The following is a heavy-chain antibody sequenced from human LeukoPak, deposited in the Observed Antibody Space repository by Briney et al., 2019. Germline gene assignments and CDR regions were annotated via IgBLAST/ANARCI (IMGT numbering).Heavy chain of an antibody. Sequence: PGGSLRLSCAASGFTFSSYAMHWVRQAPGKGLEWVAVISYDGSNKYYADSVKGRFTISRDNSKNTLYLQMNSLRAEDTAVYYCARETPLTRFDYWGQGTLVTVSS. J-gene: IGHJ4*02. CDR1: GFTFSSYA. D-gene: IGHD2-15*01. CDR3: ARETPLTRFDY. CDR2: ISYDGSNK. V-gene: IGHV3-30-3*01.